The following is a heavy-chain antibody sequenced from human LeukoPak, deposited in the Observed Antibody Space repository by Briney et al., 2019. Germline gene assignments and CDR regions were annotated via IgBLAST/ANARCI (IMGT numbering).Heavy chain of an antibody. CDR1: VGSISSYY. V-gene: IGHV4-59*01. CDR2: IYYSGST. D-gene: IGHD6-19*01. Sequence: SETLSLTCTVAVGSISSYYWSWIRQPPGKGLEWFGYIYYSGSTNYNPSLKSRVTISVDTSKNQFSLKLSSVTAADTAVYYCARDGGSIAVAGTPYAFDIWGQGTMVTVSS. CDR3: ARDGGSIAVAGTPYAFDI. J-gene: IGHJ3*02.